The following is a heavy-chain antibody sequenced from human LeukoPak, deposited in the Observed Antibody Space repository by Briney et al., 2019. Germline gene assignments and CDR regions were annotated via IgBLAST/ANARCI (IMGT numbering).Heavy chain of an antibody. CDR1: GFSFTCYW. V-gene: IGHV3-74*01. Sequence: PGGSLRLSCAASGFSFTCYWMHWVRQAPGKGLVWISCINTDGSGTTYADSVKGRFTISRDNAKNTLYLQMNGLRAEDTAVYYCTRAYDSGTYSSFDYWGQGTLVTVTS. D-gene: IGHD3-10*01. CDR3: TRAYDSGTYSSFDY. CDR2: INTDGSGT. J-gene: IGHJ4*02.